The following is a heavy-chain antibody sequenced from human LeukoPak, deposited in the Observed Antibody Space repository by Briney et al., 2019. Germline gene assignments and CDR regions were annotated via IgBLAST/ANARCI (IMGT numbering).Heavy chain of an antibody. J-gene: IGHJ4*02. CDR1: GYTFTSYG. Sequence: ASVKVSCKASGYTFTSYGISWVRQAAGQGLEWMGWLSAYNGNTNYAQKLQGRVTMTTDTSTSTAYMELRSLRSEDTAVYYCARRWDSSGQIPFFYWGQGTLVTVSS. V-gene: IGHV1-18*01. CDR3: ARRWDSSGQIPFFY. CDR2: LSAYNGNT. D-gene: IGHD3-22*01.